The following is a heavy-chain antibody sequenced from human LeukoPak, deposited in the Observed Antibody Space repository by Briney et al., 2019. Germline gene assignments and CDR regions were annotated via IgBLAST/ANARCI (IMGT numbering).Heavy chain of an antibody. D-gene: IGHD4-17*01. CDR1: GFTFGDYA. CDR3: TRNDYGDFQFDYGMDV. Sequence: GGSLRLSCTASGFTFGDYAMSWVRQAPGKGLEWVGFIRSKAYGGTTEYAASVKGRFTISRDDSKSIAYLQMNSLKTEDTAVYYCTRNDYGDFQFDYGMDVWGQGTTVTVSS. V-gene: IGHV3-49*04. CDR2: IRSKAYGGTT. J-gene: IGHJ6*02.